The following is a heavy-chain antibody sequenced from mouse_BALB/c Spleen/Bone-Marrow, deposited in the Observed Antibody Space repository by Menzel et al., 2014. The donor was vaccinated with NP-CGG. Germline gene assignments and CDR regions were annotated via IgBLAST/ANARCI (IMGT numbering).Heavy chain of an antibody. CDR2: IDPANGNT. D-gene: IGHD1-1*01. CDR1: GFNIKDTY. CDR3: ARYRYYGSSYAMDY. Sequence: VQLQQSGAELVKPGASVKLSCTASGFNIKDTYMHWVMQRPEQGLEWIGRIDPANGNTKNDPKFQGKATITADTSSNTAYLQLSSLTSEDTAVYYCARYRYYGSSYAMDYWGQGTSVTVSS. J-gene: IGHJ4*01. V-gene: IGHV14-3*02.